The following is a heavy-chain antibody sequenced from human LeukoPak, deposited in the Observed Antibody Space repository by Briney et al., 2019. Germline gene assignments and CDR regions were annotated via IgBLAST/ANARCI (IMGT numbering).Heavy chain of an antibody. CDR3: AKDNPNWGSFDI. Sequence: GGSLRLSCAASGFTFNNYAMHWVRQAPGKGVEWVSLISGDGGSTYYADSVKGRFTISRDNSNNSLYLQMNSLRPGDTALYYCAKDNPNWGSFDIWGQGTMVTVSS. CDR1: GFTFNNYA. CDR2: ISGDGGST. J-gene: IGHJ3*02. V-gene: IGHV3-43*02. D-gene: IGHD3-16*01.